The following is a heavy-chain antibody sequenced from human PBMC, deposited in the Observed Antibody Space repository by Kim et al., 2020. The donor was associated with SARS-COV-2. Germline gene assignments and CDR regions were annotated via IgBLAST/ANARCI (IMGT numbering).Heavy chain of an antibody. V-gene: IGHV5-10-1*01. D-gene: IGHD6-13*01. CDR1: GYSFTSYW. Sequence: GESLKISCKGSGYSFTSYWISWVRQMPGKGLEWMGRIDPSDSYTNYSPSFQGHVTISADKSISTAYLQWSSLKASDTAMYYCARHRVMSRSSWIFDYWGQGTLVTVSS. CDR3: ARHRVMSRSSWIFDY. CDR2: IDPSDSYT. J-gene: IGHJ4*02.